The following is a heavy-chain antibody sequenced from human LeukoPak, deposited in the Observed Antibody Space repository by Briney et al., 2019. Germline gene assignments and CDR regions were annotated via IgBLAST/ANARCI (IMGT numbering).Heavy chain of an antibody. J-gene: IGHJ5*02. Sequence: SSETLSLTCTVSGGSISSYYWSWIRQPPGKGLEWIGYIYYSGSTNYNPSLKSRVTISVDTSKNQFSLKLSSVTAADTAVYYCARDAVVVVAATRGGSWFDPWGQGTLVTVSS. CDR3: ARDAVVVVAATRGGSWFDP. CDR2: IYYSGST. D-gene: IGHD2-15*01. CDR1: GGSISSYY. V-gene: IGHV4-59*12.